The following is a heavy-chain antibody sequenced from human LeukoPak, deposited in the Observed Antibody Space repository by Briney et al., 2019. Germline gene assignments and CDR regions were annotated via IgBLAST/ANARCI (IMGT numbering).Heavy chain of an antibody. CDR3: AIRTSRGHLGSAYFDS. D-gene: IGHD3-3*02. CDR2: MNPNSGNT. Sequence: ASVKVSCKASGYTFTNYDVNWVRQAAGQGPEWMGWMNPNSGNTAYAQKFQGRVTMTRNTSINTAYMELSSLRSQDTAVYYCAIRTSRGHLGSAYFDSWGQGTLVTVSS. CDR1: GYTFTNYD. J-gene: IGHJ4*02. V-gene: IGHV1-8*02.